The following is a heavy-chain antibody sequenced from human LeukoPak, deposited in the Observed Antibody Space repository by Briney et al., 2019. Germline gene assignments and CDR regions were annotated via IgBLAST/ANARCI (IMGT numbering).Heavy chain of an antibody. V-gene: IGHV3-21*01. Sequence: WGSLRLSCAASGFTFSSYSMNWVRQVPGKGLEWVSSISSSSSYIYYADSVKGRFTISRDNAKNSLYLQMNSLRAEDTAVYYCAKDTRYSSSNQGAFDIWGQGTMVTVSS. J-gene: IGHJ3*02. D-gene: IGHD6-13*01. CDR2: ISSSSSYI. CDR1: GFTFSSYS. CDR3: AKDTRYSSSNQGAFDI.